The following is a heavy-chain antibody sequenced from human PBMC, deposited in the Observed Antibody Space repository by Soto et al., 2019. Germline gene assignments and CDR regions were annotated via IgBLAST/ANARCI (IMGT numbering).Heavy chain of an antibody. D-gene: IGHD5-12*01. CDR2: IWYDGSNK. Sequence: QVQLVESGGGVVQPGRSLRLSCAASGFTFSSYGMHWVRQAPGKGLEWVAVIWYDGSNKYYADSVKGRFTISRDNSKTTLYLQMNSLRAEDTAVYYCAREAIVATMTGLMDYYYYYGMDVWGQGTTVTVSS. CDR1: GFTFSSYG. V-gene: IGHV3-33*01. J-gene: IGHJ6*02. CDR3: AREAIVATMTGLMDYYYYYGMDV.